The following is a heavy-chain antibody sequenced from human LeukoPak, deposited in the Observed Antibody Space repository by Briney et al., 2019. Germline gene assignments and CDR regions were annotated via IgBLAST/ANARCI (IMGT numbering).Heavy chain of an antibody. Sequence: ASVKVSCKVSGYTLTELSMHWVRQAPGKGLEWMGGFDPDDGETIYAQKFQGRVNMTEDTSTDTAYMELSSLRSEETAVYYCPTGTTGLVDTLMEGGNWFDPWGQGTLVTVSS. CDR3: PTGTTGLVDTLMEGGNWFDP. J-gene: IGHJ5*02. CDR1: GYTLTELS. D-gene: IGHD5-18*01. CDR2: FDPDDGET. V-gene: IGHV1-24*01.